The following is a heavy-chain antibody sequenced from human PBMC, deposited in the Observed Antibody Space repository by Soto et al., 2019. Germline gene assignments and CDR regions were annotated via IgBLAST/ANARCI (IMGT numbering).Heavy chain of an antibody. V-gene: IGHV1-2*02. CDR3: ARDFTTRSYGVDV. CDR2: INPNSGGT. CDR1: GYTFTGAY. Sequence: QAQLVQSGAEVKKPGASVKVSCKASGYTFTGAYIHWVRQAPGQGLEWMGCINPNSGGTEFAQKFQCRVTVTGDTSITTVYMEMNRLRSDDTGVYYCARDFTTRSYGVDVWGQGTAVTVSS. D-gene: IGHD3-10*01. J-gene: IGHJ6*02.